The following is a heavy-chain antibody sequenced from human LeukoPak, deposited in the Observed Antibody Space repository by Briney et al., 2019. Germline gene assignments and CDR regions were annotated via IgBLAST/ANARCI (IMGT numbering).Heavy chain of an antibody. J-gene: IGHJ3*02. CDR2: ISSSSSYI. CDR3: ARDLGMYSSGWPDAFDI. CDR1: GFTFSSYS. Sequence: PGGSLRLSCAASGFTFSSYSMNWVRQAPGKGLEWVSSISSSSSYIYYAASVKGRFTISRDNAKNSLYLQMNSLRAEDTAVYYCARDLGMYSSGWPDAFDIWGQGTMVTVSS. D-gene: IGHD6-19*01. V-gene: IGHV3-21*01.